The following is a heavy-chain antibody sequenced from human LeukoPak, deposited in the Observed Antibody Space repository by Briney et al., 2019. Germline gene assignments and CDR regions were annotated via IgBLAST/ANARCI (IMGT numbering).Heavy chain of an antibody. V-gene: IGHV3-30*18. CDR2: MSYDGSSK. J-gene: IGHJ4*02. CDR1: GFIFSNYG. CDR3: AKDQPYFDY. Sequence: GRSLILSCAASGFIFSNYGMHWVRQAPGKGLEWVAVMSYDGSSKYYADSVKGRFTISRDNSKNTLYLQMNSLRSEDTAVYYCAKDQPYFDYWGQGTLVTVSS.